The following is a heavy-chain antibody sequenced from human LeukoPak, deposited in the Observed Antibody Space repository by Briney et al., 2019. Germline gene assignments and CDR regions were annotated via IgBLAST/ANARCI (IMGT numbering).Heavy chain of an antibody. CDR2: IYYTGST. J-gene: IGHJ3*02. V-gene: IGHV4-59*01. CDR3: ARLYGLAAFDI. Sequence: SETLSLTCTVSGGSLSSYYWSWIRQPPGKGLEWIGYIYYTGSTNYNPSLKSRVTISVDRSKNQLSLKMRSVTAADTAVYYCARLYGLAAFDIWGQGTMVTVSS. CDR1: GGSLSSYY. D-gene: IGHD4-17*01.